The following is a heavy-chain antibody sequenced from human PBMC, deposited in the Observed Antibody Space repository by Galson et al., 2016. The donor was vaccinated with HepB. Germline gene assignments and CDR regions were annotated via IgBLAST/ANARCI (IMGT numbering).Heavy chain of an antibody. CDR2: IDPSDSYT. CDR1: GYSFTSYW. CDR3: ATVSASHDYGNRFDY. Sequence: QSGAEVKKPGESLRISCKGSGYSFTSYWISWVRQMPGKGLEWMGRIDPSDSYTNYSPSFQGHVTMSADKSISTAYLQWSSLKASDTAMYYCATVSASHDYGNRFDYWGQGTLVTVSS. D-gene: IGHD4-17*01. J-gene: IGHJ4*02. V-gene: IGHV5-10-1*01.